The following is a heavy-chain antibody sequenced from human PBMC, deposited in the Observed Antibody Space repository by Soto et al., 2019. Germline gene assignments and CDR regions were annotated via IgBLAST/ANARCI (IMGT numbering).Heavy chain of an antibody. Sequence: SVKVSCKASGFTFTSSAVQWVRQARGQRLEWIGWIVVGSGNTNYAQKFQERVTITRDMSTSTAYMELSSLRSEDTAVYYCAADYSVTFGGVIVIGFDAFDIWGQGTMVTVS. CDR2: IVVGSGNT. D-gene: IGHD3-16*02. CDR3: AADYSVTFGGVIVIGFDAFDI. V-gene: IGHV1-58*01. J-gene: IGHJ3*02. CDR1: GFTFTSSA.